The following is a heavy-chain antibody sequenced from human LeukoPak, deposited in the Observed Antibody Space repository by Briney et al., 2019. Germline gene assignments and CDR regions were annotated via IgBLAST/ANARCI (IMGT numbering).Heavy chain of an antibody. CDR2: IYYSGIT. Sequence: TSETLSLTCTVSGGSISSSSYYWGWIRQPPGKGLEWIGIIYYSGITYYNPSLKSRVTISVDTSKNQFSLKLSSVTAADTAVYYCARVYYYDSSGYPHYYMDVWGKGTTVTVSS. V-gene: IGHV4-39*07. D-gene: IGHD3-22*01. CDR1: GGSISSSSYY. J-gene: IGHJ6*03. CDR3: ARVYYYDSSGYPHYYMDV.